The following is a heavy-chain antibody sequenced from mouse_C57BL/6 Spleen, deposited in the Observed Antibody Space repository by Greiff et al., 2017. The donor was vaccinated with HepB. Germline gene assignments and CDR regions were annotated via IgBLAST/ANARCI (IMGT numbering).Heavy chain of an antibody. V-gene: IGHV8-12*01. CDR2: IYWDDDK. CDR1: GFSLSTSGMG. J-gene: IGHJ4*01. Sequence: QVTLKESGPGILQSSQTLSLTCSFSGFSLSTSGMGVSWIRQPSGKGLEWLAHIYWDDDKRYNPSLKSRLTISKDTSRNQVFLKITSVDTADTATYYCARNDGYYPYYAMDYWGQGTSVTVSS. CDR3: ARNDGYYPYYAMDY. D-gene: IGHD2-3*01.